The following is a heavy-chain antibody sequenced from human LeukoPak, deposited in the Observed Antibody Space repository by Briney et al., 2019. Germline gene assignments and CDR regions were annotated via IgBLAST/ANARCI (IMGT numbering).Heavy chain of an antibody. D-gene: IGHD6-19*01. CDR2: INWNGGST. V-gene: IGHV3-20*04. CDR3: ARDLGESSGWYDLFDY. Sequence: PGGSLRLSCAASGFTFDDYGMSWVRHAPGKGLEWVSGINWNGGSTVYADSVKGRFTISRDNAKNSLYLQMNSLRAEDTALYYCARDLGESSGWYDLFDYWGQGTLVTVSS. J-gene: IGHJ4*02. CDR1: GFTFDDYG.